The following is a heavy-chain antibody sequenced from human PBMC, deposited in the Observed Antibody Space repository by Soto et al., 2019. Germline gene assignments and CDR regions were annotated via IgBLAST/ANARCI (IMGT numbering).Heavy chain of an antibody. Sequence: ASVKVSCKASGYTFTSYGISWVRQAPGQGLEWMGWISAYNGNTNYAQKLQGRVTMTTDTSTSTAYMELRSLRSDDTAVYYCARESGISEQQLTNWFDPWGQGTLVTVSS. D-gene: IGHD6-13*01. J-gene: IGHJ5*02. V-gene: IGHV1-18*01. CDR1: GYTFTSYG. CDR2: ISAYNGNT. CDR3: ARESGISEQQLTNWFDP.